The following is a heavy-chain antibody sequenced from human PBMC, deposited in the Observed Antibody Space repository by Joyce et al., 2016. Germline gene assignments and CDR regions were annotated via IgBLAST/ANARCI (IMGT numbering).Heavy chain of an antibody. CDR3: VRGISARPGGPNWFDP. Sequence: EVQLVESGGGLVQPGGSLRLSCEASGFSFSGYWIHWVRQAPGKGLVWVSHINTDGSSTRFADSVKGRFTISKYNAKNTLYLQMNSLRAEDTAVYYCVRGISARPGGPNWFDPWGQGTLVTVSS. D-gene: IGHD6-6*01. J-gene: IGHJ5*02. CDR2: INTDGSST. CDR1: GFSFSGYW. V-gene: IGHV3-74*01.